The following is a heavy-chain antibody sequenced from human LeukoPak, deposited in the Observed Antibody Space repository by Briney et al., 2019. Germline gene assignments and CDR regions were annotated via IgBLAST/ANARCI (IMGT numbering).Heavy chain of an antibody. Sequence: ASVKVSCKASGYTFTSYGISWVRQAPGQGLEWMGWISAYNGNTNYAQKLQGRVTMTTDTSTSTAYMELRSLRSEDTAVYYCARDRTKYSSGWFGYWGQGTLVTVSS. CDR1: GYTFTSYG. J-gene: IGHJ4*02. CDR2: ISAYNGNT. V-gene: IGHV1-18*01. CDR3: ARDRTKYSSGWFGY. D-gene: IGHD6-19*01.